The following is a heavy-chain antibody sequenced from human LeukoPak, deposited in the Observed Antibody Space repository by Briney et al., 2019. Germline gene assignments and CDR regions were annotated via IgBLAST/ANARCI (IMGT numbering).Heavy chain of an antibody. D-gene: IGHD6-13*01. J-gene: IGHJ4*02. CDR2: ISGSGGST. CDR1: GFTFSSYA. CDR3: AAAGTFISYFDY. V-gene: IGHV3-23*01. Sequence: GGSLRLSCAASGFTFSSYAMSWVRQAPGKGLEWVSAISGSGGSTYYADSVKGRFTISRDNSKNTLYLQMNSLRAEDTAVYYCAAAGTFISYFDYWGQGTLVTVSS.